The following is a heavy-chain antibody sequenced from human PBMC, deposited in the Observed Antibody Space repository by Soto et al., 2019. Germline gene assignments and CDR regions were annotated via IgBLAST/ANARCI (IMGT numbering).Heavy chain of an antibody. CDR1: GYTFTSYG. D-gene: IGHD6-13*01. J-gene: IGHJ4*02. Sequence: ASVKVSCKASGYTFTSYGISWVRQAPGQGLEWMGWISAYNGNTNYAQKLQGRVTMTTDTSTSTAYMELRSLRSDDTAVYYCATVAERIAAAGTFSYWGQGTLVTVSS. CDR2: ISAYNGNT. CDR3: ATVAERIAAAGTFSY. V-gene: IGHV1-18*01.